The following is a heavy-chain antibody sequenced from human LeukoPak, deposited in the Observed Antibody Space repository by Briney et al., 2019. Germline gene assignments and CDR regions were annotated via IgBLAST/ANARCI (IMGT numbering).Heavy chain of an antibody. V-gene: IGHV1-69*05. CDR2: IIPIFGTA. Sequence: ASVTVSCKASGGTFSSYAISWVRQAPGQGLEWMGGIIPIFGTANYAQKFQGRVTITTDESTSTAYMELSSLRSEDTAVYHCASGPIDYDILTGYPYFDYWGQGTLVTVSS. J-gene: IGHJ4*02. D-gene: IGHD3-9*01. CDR3: ASGPIDYDILTGYPYFDY. CDR1: GGTFSSYA.